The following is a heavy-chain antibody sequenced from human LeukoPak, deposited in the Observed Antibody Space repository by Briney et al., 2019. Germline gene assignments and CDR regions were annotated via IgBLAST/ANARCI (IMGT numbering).Heavy chain of an antibody. V-gene: IGHV3-48*01. Sequence: GGSLRLSCAASGFTFSSYNMHWVRQAPGKGLEWISYITGSHSTMYYADSVQGRFTISRDNAKNSLYLHMNSLRAEDTAMYYCAREPPYSNTWTDFGYWGQGTLVSVSS. CDR1: GFTFSSYN. J-gene: IGHJ4*02. CDR2: ITGSHSTM. D-gene: IGHD6-13*01. CDR3: AREPPYSNTWTDFGY.